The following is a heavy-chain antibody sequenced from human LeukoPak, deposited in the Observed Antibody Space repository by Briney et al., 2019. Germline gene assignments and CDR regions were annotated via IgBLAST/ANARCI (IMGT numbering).Heavy chain of an antibody. CDR1: GGSISSYY. V-gene: IGHV4-34*01. CDR2: INHSGST. D-gene: IGHD5-18*01. Sequence: SETLSLTCTVSGGSISSYYWSWIRQPPGKGLEWIGEINHSGSTNYNPSLKSRVTISVDTSKNQFSLKLSSVTAADTAVYYCASGGYTYGYGSIYWGQGTLVTVSS. CDR3: ASGGYTYGYGSIY. J-gene: IGHJ4*02.